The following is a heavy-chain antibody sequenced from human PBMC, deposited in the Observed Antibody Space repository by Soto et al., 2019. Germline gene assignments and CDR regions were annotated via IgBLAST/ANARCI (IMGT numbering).Heavy chain of an antibody. D-gene: IGHD3-16*02. CDR2: IYYSGST. J-gene: IGHJ4*02. V-gene: IGHV4-31*03. CDR1: GGSISSGGYY. CDR3: ARGSTRYDYVWGSYRYVNLYYFDY. Sequence: TLSLSCTVSGGSISSGGYYWSWIRQHPGKGLEWIGYIYYSGSTYYNPSLKSRVTISVETSKNQFSLKLSSVTAADKAVYYCARGSTRYDYVWGSYRYVNLYYFDYWGQGTMVTVS.